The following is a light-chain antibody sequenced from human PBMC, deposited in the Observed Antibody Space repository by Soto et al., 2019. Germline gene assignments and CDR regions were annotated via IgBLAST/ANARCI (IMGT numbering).Light chain of an antibody. CDR1: QNINNY. J-gene: IGKJ4*01. Sequence: DIQMTQTPSSLSASVGDRVTITCQASQNINNYLNWYQQKPGRAPKLLIYDASSLESGVPSRFSGSGSGTEFTLTISSLQPDDFATYYCQQYNSYSPLTFGGGTKVDI. CDR3: QQYNSYSPLT. V-gene: IGKV1-5*01. CDR2: DAS.